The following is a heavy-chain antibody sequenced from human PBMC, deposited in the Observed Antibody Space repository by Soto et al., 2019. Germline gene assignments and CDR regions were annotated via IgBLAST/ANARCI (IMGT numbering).Heavy chain of an antibody. J-gene: IGHJ4*02. D-gene: IGHD6-13*01. Sequence: NPGGSLRLSCAASGFTFNDYYMNWIRQAPGKGLEWVSYISNTNSYTNYADSVKGRFTISRDNAKSSLYLQMNSLRAEDTAVYYCARSALKGSSRPDYWGQGTLVTVSS. CDR3: ARSALKGSSRPDY. CDR1: GFTFNDYY. CDR2: ISNTNSYT. V-gene: IGHV3-11*06.